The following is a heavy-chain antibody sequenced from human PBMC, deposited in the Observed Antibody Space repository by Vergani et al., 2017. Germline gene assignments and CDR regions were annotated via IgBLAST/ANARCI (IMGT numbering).Heavy chain of an antibody. Sequence: QLQLQESCPGLVKPSATLFLTCSVSGASIRSSNYYWGWSRQPPGEGLEWRASIYYSGSTYYNPSLKSRVTIFVDTSKNQFSLKLSSATAAATAVYFCARHSTVEWLVKWGVLDPWAQGILVTVSS. V-gene: IGHV4-39*01. CDR2: IYYSGST. D-gene: IGHD6-19*01. J-gene: IGHJ5*02. CDR3: ARHSTVEWLVKWGVLDP. CDR1: GASIRSSNYY.